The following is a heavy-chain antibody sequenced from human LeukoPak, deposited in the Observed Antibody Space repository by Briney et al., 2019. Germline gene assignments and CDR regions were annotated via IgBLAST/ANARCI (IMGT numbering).Heavy chain of an antibody. J-gene: IGHJ5*02. CDR1: GYSFTSYW. Sequence: GESLKISCKGSGYSFTSYWIGWVRQTPGKGLEWMGIIYPGDSDTRYSPSFQGQVTISADKSISTAYLQWSSLKASDTAMYYCARLKIAAAGTLRSVNWFDPWGQGTLVTVSS. V-gene: IGHV5-51*01. D-gene: IGHD6-13*01. CDR3: ARLKIAAAGTLRSVNWFDP. CDR2: IYPGDSDT.